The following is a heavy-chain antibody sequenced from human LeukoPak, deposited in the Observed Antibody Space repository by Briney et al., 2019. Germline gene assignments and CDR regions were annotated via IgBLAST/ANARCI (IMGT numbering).Heavy chain of an antibody. D-gene: IGHD3-3*01. CDR1: GFTFSSYS. Sequence: GGSLRLSCAASGFTFSSYSMNWVRQAPGKGLEWVAVIWYDGSNKYYADSVKGRFTISRDNSKNTLYLQMNSLRAEDTAVYYCARAPPFWSGNDAFDIWGQGTMVTVSS. CDR2: IWYDGSNK. J-gene: IGHJ3*02. V-gene: IGHV3-33*08. CDR3: ARAPPFWSGNDAFDI.